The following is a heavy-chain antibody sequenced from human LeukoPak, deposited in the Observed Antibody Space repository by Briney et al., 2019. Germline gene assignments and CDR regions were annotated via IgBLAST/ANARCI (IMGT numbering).Heavy chain of an antibody. CDR1: GYSISSGYY. D-gene: IGHD4-17*01. Sequence: SKTLSLTCSVSGYSISSGYYWGWIRPPPGKGLEWIGSVYHSGSTYYNPSLKSRVTISVDTSKNQFSLKLSSVTAADTAVYYCARGGLRDYGDPFDYWGQGTLVTVSS. CDR2: VYHSGST. CDR3: ARGGLRDYGDPFDY. J-gene: IGHJ4*02. V-gene: IGHV4-38-2*02.